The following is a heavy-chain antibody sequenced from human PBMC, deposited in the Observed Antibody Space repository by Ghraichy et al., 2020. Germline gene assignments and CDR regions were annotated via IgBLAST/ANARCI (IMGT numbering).Heavy chain of an antibody. CDR2: IYYSGST. CDR3: ARQRYFDLDAFDI. D-gene: IGHD3-9*01. Sequence: SETLSPTCTVSGGSISSYYWSWIRQPPGKGLEWIGYIYYSGSTNYNPSLKSRVTISVDTSKNQFSLKLSSVTAADTAVYYCARQRYFDLDAFDIWGQGTMVTVSS. J-gene: IGHJ3*02. CDR1: GGSISSYY. V-gene: IGHV4-59*08.